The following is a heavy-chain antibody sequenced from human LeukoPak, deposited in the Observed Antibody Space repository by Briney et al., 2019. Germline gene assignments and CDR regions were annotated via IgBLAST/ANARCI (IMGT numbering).Heavy chain of an antibody. V-gene: IGHV3-30*03. CDR3: ADFGSGSYCFDY. J-gene: IGHJ4*02. Sequence: GGSLRLSCAASGFTFSSYGMHWVRQAPGKGLEWVAVISYDGSNKYYADSVKGRFTISRDNSKNTLYLQMDSLRAEDTAIYYCADFGSGSYCFDYWGQGTLVTVSS. CDR2: ISYDGSNK. D-gene: IGHD3-10*01. CDR1: GFTFSSYG.